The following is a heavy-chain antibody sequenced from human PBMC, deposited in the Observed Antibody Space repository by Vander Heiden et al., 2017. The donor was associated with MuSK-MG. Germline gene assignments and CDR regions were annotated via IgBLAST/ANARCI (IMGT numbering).Heavy chain of an antibody. V-gene: IGHV2-5*02. J-gene: IGHJ4*02. CDR2: IYWDDDN. CDR1: WFSLTPGGVG. Sequence: HITLKESGPTLVKPPHPLPLPCTFSWFSLTPGGVGVGWIRQPPGKALEWLALIYWDDDNRYSPSLKSRLTITKDTSKNQVVLTMTNMEPVDTATYYCARSGRYCSGGRCWRYWGQGRLVTVSS. D-gene: IGHD2-15*01. CDR3: ARSGRYCSGGRCWRY.